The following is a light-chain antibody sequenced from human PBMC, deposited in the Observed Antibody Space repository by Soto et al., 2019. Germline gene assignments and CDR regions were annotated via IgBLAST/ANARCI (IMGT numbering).Light chain of an antibody. V-gene: IGLV2-23*01. CDR1: SSDVGCYNL. CDR3: CSYAGSSIL. CDR2: EGN. J-gene: IGLJ2*01. Sequence: QSALTQPASVSGSPGQSITISCTGTSSDVGCYNLVSWYQQHPGKAPKLMIYEGNKRPSGVSNRFSGSKSGNTASLTISGLQAEDEADYYCCSYAGSSILFGGGTKLTVL.